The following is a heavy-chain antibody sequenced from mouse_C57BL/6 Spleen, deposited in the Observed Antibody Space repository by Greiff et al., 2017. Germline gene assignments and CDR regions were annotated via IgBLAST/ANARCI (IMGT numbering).Heavy chain of an antibody. CDR2: ISSGSSTI. V-gene: IGHV5-17*01. Sequence: EVMLVESGGGLVKPGGSLKLSCAASGFTFSDYGMHWVRQAPEKGLEWVAYISSGSSTIYYADTVKGRFTISSDNAKNTLFLQMTRLRSEDTAMYYCARLDYDEGDWGQGTLVTVSA. CDR1: GFTFSDYG. D-gene: IGHD2-4*01. CDR3: ARLDYDEGD. J-gene: IGHJ3*01.